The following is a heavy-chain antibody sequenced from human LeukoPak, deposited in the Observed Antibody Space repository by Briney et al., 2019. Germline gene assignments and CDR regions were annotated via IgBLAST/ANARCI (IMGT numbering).Heavy chain of an antibody. CDR3: AKAPDGYQYYFDY. CDR1: GFTFSSYW. J-gene: IGHJ4*02. CDR2: INSDGSST. D-gene: IGHD5-24*01. V-gene: IGHV3-74*01. Sequence: TGGSLRLSCAASGFTFSSYWMHWVRQAPGKGLVWVSRINSDGSSTSYADSVKGRFTISRDNAKNSLHLQMNSLRAEDTAVYYCAKAPDGYQYYFDYWGQGTLVTVSS.